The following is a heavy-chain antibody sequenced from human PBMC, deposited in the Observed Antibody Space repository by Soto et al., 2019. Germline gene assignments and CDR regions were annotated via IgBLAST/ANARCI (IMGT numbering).Heavy chain of an antibody. V-gene: IGHV1-69*18. D-gene: IGHD5-18*01. CDR2: IVPSVDTT. Sequence: QVQLVQSGTEVKKPGASVKVSCKASGGTFSRSGFHWVRQAPGQGLEWMGMIVPSVDTTNYAQKFQARVTISADQSTSTVYMELRSLRSEDTAVYYCARCPQPPDTADPYAVDVWGQGTRVIVSS. CDR3: ARCPQPPDTADPYAVDV. CDR1: GGTFSRSG. J-gene: IGHJ6*02.